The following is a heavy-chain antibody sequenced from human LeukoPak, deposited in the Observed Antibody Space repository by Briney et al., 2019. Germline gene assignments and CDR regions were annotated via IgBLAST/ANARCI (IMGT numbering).Heavy chain of an antibody. V-gene: IGHV3-9*01. Sequence: GGSLRLSCAASGFTFDDYAMHWVRHAPGKGLEWVSGISWNSGSIGYADSVKGRFTISRDNAKNSLYLQMNSLRAEDTAVYYCARDDSSGLSIDYWGQGTLVTVSS. CDR3: ARDDSSGLSIDY. J-gene: IGHJ4*02. CDR2: ISWNSGSI. CDR1: GFTFDDYA. D-gene: IGHD3-22*01.